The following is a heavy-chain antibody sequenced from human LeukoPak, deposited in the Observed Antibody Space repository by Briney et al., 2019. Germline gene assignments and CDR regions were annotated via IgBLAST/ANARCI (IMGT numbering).Heavy chain of an antibody. CDR2: INPTGGST. V-gene: IGHV1-46*01. CDR1: GYTFTSYY. Sequence: ASVTVSFKASGYTFTSYYMHWVRQAPGQGLEWMGLINPTGGSTGYAQKFQGRVTMTRDMSTSTDYMELSSLRSEDTAIYYCARDNSVGDNAWWFDPWGQGTLVTVSS. J-gene: IGHJ5*02. CDR3: ARDNSVGDNAWWFDP. D-gene: IGHD1-26*01.